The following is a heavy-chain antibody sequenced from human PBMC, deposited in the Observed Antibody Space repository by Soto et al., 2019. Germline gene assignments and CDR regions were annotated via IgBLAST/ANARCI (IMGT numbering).Heavy chain of an antibody. CDR2: ITSTSSTI. J-gene: IGHJ4*02. CDR3: ARAPLDF. CDR1: GCTCNDHG. V-gene: IGHV3-21*01. Sequence: GLLRLPCVVSGCTCNDHGVNWVRQAPGKGLEWISFITSTSSTINYADSMKGRFTVSRDNAKNSLYLQINNLRADDTAVYYCARAPLDFLGRGTLVTVSS.